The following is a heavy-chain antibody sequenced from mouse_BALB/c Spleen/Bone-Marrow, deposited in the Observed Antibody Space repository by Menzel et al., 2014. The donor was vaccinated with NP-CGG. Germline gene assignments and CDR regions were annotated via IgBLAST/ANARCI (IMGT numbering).Heavy chain of an antibody. D-gene: IGHD2-4*01. CDR3: ARERDYDWFAY. V-gene: IGHV5-6-5*01. Sequence: EVQGVESGGGLVKPGGSLKLSCAASGFTFXSYAMSWVRQTPEKRLEWVASINNGGSTYYPDSVKGRFTISRDNARNILFLQMSSLRSEDTAMYYCARERDYDWFAYWGQGTLVTVSA. CDR2: INNGGST. J-gene: IGHJ3*01. CDR1: GFTFXSYA.